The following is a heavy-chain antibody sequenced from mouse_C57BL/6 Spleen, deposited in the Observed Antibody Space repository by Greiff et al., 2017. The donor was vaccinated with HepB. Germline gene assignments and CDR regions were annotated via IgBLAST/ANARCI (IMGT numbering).Heavy chain of an antibody. D-gene: IGHD2-1*01. CDR2: ISSGSSTI. CDR1: GFTFSDYG. V-gene: IGHV5-17*01. CDR3: ARPGYYGNSFFDY. Sequence: EVKLMESGGGLVKPGGSLKLSCAASGFTFSDYGMHWVRQAPEKGLEWVAYISSGSSTIYYADTVKGRFTISRDNAKNTLFLQMTSLRSEDTAMYYCARPGYYGNSFFDYWGQGTTLTVSS. J-gene: IGHJ2*01.